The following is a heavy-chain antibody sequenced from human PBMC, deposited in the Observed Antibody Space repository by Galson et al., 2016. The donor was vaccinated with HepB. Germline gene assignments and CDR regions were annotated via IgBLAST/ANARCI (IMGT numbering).Heavy chain of an antibody. Sequence: SVKVSCKASGFSFTTHSISWVRQAPGQGLEWMGSITTYSGDKYYEPNLQGRVTMTTDTSTSTAYMELRTLRADDTAIYYCARHADNYGSGSDNWGQGTLVTVSS. J-gene: IGHJ4*02. CDR1: GFSFTTHS. CDR2: ITTYSGDK. D-gene: IGHD3-10*01. CDR3: ARHADNYGSGSDN. V-gene: IGHV1-18*01.